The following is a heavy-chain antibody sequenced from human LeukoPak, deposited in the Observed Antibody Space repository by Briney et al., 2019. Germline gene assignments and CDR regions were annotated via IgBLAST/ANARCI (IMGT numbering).Heavy chain of an antibody. J-gene: IGHJ6*02. CDR3: VRDNWNYGSSMDV. D-gene: IGHD1-7*01. V-gene: IGHV4-59*01. CDR2: IYYSGST. CDR1: GGSISSYY. Sequence: SETLSLTCTVSGGSISSYYWSWIRQPPGKGLEWIGYIYYSGSTNYNPSLKSRVTISVDTSKNQFSLKLSSVTAADTAVYYCVRDNWNYGSSMDVWGQGTTVTVSS.